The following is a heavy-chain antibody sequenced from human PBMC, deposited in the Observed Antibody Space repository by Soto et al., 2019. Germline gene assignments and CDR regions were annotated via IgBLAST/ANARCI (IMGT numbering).Heavy chain of an antibody. V-gene: IGHV3-30*18. Sequence: GGSLRLSCAASGFTFSSYGMHWVRQAPGKGLEWVAVISYDGSNKYYADSVKGRFTISRDNSKNTLYLQMNSLRAEDTAVYYCAKDSELWGYSSSWYSDYWGQGTLVTVSS. J-gene: IGHJ4*02. CDR2: ISYDGSNK. CDR3: AKDSELWGYSSSWYSDY. CDR1: GFTFSSYG. D-gene: IGHD6-13*01.